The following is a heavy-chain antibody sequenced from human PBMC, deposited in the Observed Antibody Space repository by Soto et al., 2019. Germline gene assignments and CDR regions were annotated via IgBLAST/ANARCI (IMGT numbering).Heavy chain of an antibody. CDR1: GGTFSSYA. V-gene: IGHV1-69*12. J-gene: IGHJ3*02. D-gene: IGHD3-22*01. Sequence: QVQQVQSGAEVKKPGSSVKVSCKASGGTFSSYAISWVRQAPGQGLEWMGGIIPIFGTANYAQKVQGRVTITAGESTSTAYMELSRLRSEDTAVYYCARDAGMSADSSGYYYVDAFDIWGQGTMVTVSS. CDR3: ARDAGMSADSSGYYYVDAFDI. CDR2: IIPIFGTA.